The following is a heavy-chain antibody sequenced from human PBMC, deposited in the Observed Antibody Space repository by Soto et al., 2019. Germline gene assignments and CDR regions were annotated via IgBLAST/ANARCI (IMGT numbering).Heavy chain of an antibody. CDR1: GGSFSGYY. J-gene: IGHJ4*02. V-gene: IGHV4-34*01. D-gene: IGHD3-10*01. CDR2: INHSGST. CDR3: ARVITMVRGVIQSDDY. Sequence: SETLSLTCAVYGGSFSGYYWSWIRQPPGKGLEWIGEINHSGSTNYNPSLKSRVTISVDTSKNQFSLKLSSVTAADTAVYYRARVITMVRGVIQSDDYWGQGTLVTVSS.